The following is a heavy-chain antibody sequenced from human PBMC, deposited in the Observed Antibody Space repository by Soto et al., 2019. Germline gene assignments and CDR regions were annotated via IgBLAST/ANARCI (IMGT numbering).Heavy chain of an antibody. V-gene: IGHV3-15*01. J-gene: IGHJ6*02. CDR2: IKSKTDGGTT. D-gene: IGHD2-2*01. CDR3: TTGVVVVPADRNYYYYYGMDV. Sequence: KPGGSLRLSCAASGFTFSNAWMSWVRQAPGKGLEWVGRIKSKTDGGTTDYAAPVKGRFTISRDDSKNTLYLQMNSLKTEDTAVYYCTTGVVVVPADRNYYYYYGMDVWGQGTTVTVS. CDR1: GFTFSNAW.